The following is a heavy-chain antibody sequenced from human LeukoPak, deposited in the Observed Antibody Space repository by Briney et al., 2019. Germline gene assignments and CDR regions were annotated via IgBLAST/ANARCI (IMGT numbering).Heavy chain of an antibody. CDR3: ARVGGASSTLTTFDV. CDR2: IYTSGRT. CDR1: GGSVRSYF. V-gene: IGHV4-4*07. J-gene: IGHJ3*01. Sequence: PSETLSLTCTVSGGSVRSYFWTWIRQPAGGGLEWIGLIYTSGRTNYNLSLKSQVTISADDSKNQFSLKLNSVTAADTAVYYCARVGGASSTLTTFDVWGQGTVVTVSS. D-gene: IGHD2-21*01.